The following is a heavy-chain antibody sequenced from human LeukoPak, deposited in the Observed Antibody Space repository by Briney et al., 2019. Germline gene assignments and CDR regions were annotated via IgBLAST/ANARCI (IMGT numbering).Heavy chain of an antibody. CDR2: MNPNSGNT. CDR3: ARAQRSLYYYYYYMDV. CDR1: GYTFTSYD. D-gene: IGHD6-25*01. J-gene: IGHJ6*03. V-gene: IGHV1-8*03. Sequence: GASVKVSCKASGYTFTSYDINWVRQATGQGLEWMEWMNPNSGNTGYAQKFQGRVTITRNTSISTAYMELSSLRSEDTAVYYCARAQRSLYYYYYYMDVWGKGTTVTVSS.